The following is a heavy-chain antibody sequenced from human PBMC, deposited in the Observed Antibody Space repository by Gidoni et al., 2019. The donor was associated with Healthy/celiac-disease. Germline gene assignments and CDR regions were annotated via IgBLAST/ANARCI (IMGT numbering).Heavy chain of an antibody. V-gene: IGHV4-61*02. CDR3: ASQRAEQWLPPNWFDP. CDR2: IQTRGST. Sequence: QVQLQASGPGLVKPSQTLSLTCTVSGRSISRGSYSWSWIRQPAGKGLEWIGRIQTRGSTNYNPSLKSRVTISVDTSKNQFSLKLSSVTAADTAVYYCASQRAEQWLPPNWFDPWGQGTLVTVSS. CDR1: GRSISRGSYS. J-gene: IGHJ5*02. D-gene: IGHD6-19*01.